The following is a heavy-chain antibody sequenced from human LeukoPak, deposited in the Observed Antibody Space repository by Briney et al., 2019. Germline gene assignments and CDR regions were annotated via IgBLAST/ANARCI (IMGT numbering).Heavy chain of an antibody. CDR3: ARQLRFLEWFDAFDI. V-gene: IGHV4-39*01. D-gene: IGHD3-3*01. CDR1: GGSISSSSYY. CDR2: IYYSGST. Sequence: PSETLSLTCTVSGGSISSSSYYWGWIRQPPGKGLEWIGSIYYSGSTYYNPSLKSRVTISVDTSKSQFSLKLSSVTAADTAVYYCARQLRFLEWFDAFDIWGQGTMVTVSS. J-gene: IGHJ3*02.